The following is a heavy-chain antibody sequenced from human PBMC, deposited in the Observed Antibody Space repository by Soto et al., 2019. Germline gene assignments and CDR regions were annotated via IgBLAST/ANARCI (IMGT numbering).Heavy chain of an antibody. V-gene: IGHV4-59*01. J-gene: IGHJ6*02. D-gene: IGHD2-21*02. Sequence: PSETLSLTCTVSGGSISSYYWSWIRQPPGKGLEWIGYMYNSGSTNYNPSFKSRVTISVDTSKNQFSLKLNSVTAADTAVYYCARDLWGYCGTDCYPLDVWGQGTTVTVSS. CDR2: MYNSGST. CDR3: ARDLWGYCGTDCYPLDV. CDR1: GGSISSYY.